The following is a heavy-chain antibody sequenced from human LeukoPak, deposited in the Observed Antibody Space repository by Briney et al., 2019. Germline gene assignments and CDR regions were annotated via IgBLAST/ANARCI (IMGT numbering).Heavy chain of an antibody. CDR2: IPYDGSNK. V-gene: IGHV3-30*04. CDR3: AGVDAAMPDAFDI. CDR1: GFTFSTYA. J-gene: IGHJ3*02. Sequence: GGSLRLSCAASGFTFSTYAMHWVRQAPGKGLEWVAVIPYDGSNKYYADSVKGRFTISRENSKNRLYLQMNSLRAEDTAVYYCAGVDAAMPDAFDIWGQGTTVTVSS. D-gene: IGHD5-18*01.